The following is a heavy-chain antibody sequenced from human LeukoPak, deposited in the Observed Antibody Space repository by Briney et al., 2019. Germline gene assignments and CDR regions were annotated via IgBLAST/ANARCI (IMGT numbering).Heavy chain of an antibody. CDR3: ARVKNYYDSSGYLYYFDY. CDR1: GYTFTGYF. D-gene: IGHD3-22*01. Sequence: ASVKVSCKGSGYTFTGYFIHWVRQAPGQGLERMGWINPNSGGTNYAQNFQGRVTMTRDTSISTAYMELSRLRSDDTAVYYCARVKNYYDSSGYLYYFDYWGQGTLVTVSS. V-gene: IGHV1-2*02. CDR2: INPNSGGT. J-gene: IGHJ4*02.